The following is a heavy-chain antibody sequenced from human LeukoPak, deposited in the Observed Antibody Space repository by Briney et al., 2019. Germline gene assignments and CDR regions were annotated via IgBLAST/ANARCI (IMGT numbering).Heavy chain of an antibody. CDR2: VYSGAGT. CDR1: GFTVRNKY. V-gene: IGHV3-53*01. D-gene: IGHD3-9*01. J-gene: IGHJ3*02. Sequence: GGSLRLSCAASGFTVRNKYMTWVRQAPGKGLEWVSVVYSGAGTYYADSVKGRFTISRDNSKNTLYLQMNSLRAEDTAVYYCAKDRYFDWLLPFDAFDIWGQGTMVTVSS. CDR3: AKDRYFDWLLPFDAFDI.